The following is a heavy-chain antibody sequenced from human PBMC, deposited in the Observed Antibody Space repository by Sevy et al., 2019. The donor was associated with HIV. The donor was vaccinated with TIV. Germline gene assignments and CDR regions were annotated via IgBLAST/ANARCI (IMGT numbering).Heavy chain of an antibody. CDR3: AREGCTXPHXY. CDR2: LSFGCGEI. D-gene: IGHD2-8*01. Sequence: GGSLRLSCAASGFTFSKYSMSWVRQPPGKGLEWVSTLSFGCGEINYADSVKGRFTISRDNSKSSVYLQMNNLRPEDTAVYYCAREGCTXPHXYWGQGTLVTVSS. V-gene: IGHV3-23*01. J-gene: IGHJ4*02. CDR1: GFTFSKYS.